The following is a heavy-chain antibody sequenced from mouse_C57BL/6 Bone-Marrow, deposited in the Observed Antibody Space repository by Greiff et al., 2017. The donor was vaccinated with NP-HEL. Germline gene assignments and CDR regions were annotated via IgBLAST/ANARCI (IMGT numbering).Heavy chain of an antibody. J-gene: IGHJ4*01. CDR2: ISNGGGST. D-gene: IGHD1-1*01. CDR3: ARASYDYAMDY. Sequence: EVQLQESGGGLVQPGGSLKLSCAASGFTFSDYYMYWVRQTPEKRLEWVAYISNGGGSTYYPDTVKGRFTISRDNAKNTLYLQMSRLKSEDTAMYYCARASYDYAMDYWGQGTSVTVSS. CDR1: GFTFSDYY. V-gene: IGHV5-12*01.